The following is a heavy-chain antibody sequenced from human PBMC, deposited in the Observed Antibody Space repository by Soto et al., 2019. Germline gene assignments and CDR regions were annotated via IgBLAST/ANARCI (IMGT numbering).Heavy chain of an antibody. J-gene: IGHJ5*02. CDR3: ARVDSSSVVNWFDP. V-gene: IGHV4-31*03. Sequence: SETLSLTCTVSGGSISSGGYYWSWIRQHPGKGLEWIGYIYYSGNTFYNPSLKSRVTISVDTSKNQFSLNLNSVTAADTAVYYCARVDSSSVVNWFDPWGQGTLVTVSS. CDR1: GGSISSGGYY. CDR2: IYYSGNT. D-gene: IGHD6-6*01.